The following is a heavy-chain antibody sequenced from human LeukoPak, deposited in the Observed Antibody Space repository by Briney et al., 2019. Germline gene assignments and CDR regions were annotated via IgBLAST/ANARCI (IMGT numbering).Heavy chain of an antibody. V-gene: IGHV3-48*03. CDR3: ARDRGYGDYGFDI. J-gene: IGHJ3*02. D-gene: IGHD4-17*01. CDR1: GFTFSSYE. Sequence: GGSLRLSCAASGFTFSSYEMNWVRQAPGKGLEWVSYISSSGSTIYYADSVKGRFTISRDNSKNTLYLQMNSLRAEDTAVYYCARDRGYGDYGFDIWGQGTMVTVSS. CDR2: ISSSGSTI.